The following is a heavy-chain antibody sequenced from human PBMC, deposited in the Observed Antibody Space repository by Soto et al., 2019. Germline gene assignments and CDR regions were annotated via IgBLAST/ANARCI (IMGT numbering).Heavy chain of an antibody. Sequence: SVKVSCKASGGTFSSYTISWVRQAPGQGLEWMGRIIPILGIANYAQKFQGRVTITADKSTSTAYMELSSLRSEDTAVYYCARFPQGCSSTSCYRITFFGNDYWGQGTLVTVSS. V-gene: IGHV1-69*02. D-gene: IGHD2-2*01. CDR1: GGTFSSYT. J-gene: IGHJ4*02. CDR3: ARFPQGCSSTSCYRITFFGNDY. CDR2: IIPILGIA.